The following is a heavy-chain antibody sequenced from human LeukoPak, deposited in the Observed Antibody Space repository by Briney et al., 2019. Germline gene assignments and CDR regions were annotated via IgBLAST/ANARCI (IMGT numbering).Heavy chain of an antibody. CDR3: ARSTVTPDY. CDR2: ISNSGNTI. D-gene: IGHD4-23*01. CDR1: GFTFSDYY. V-gene: IGHV3-11*01. J-gene: IGHJ4*02. Sequence: GGSLRLSCAASGFTFSDYYMSWIRQAPGKGLEWVSYISNSGNTIYYADSVKGRFTVSRDNSRNSLYVQMDSLRAEDTAVYYCARSTVTPDYWGQGTLVTVSS.